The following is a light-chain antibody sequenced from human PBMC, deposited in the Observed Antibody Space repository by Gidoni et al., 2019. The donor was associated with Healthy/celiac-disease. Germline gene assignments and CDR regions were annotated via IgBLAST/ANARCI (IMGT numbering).Light chain of an antibody. V-gene: IGKV3-11*01. CDR2: DAS. CDR3: QQRSNWPRSIT. CDR1: QSVSSY. Sequence: VLTQSPATLSLSPGERATLSCRASQSVSSYLAWYQQKPGQAPRLLIYDASNRATGIPARFSGSGSGTDFTLTISSLEPEDFAVYYCQQRSNWPRSITFXQXTRLEIK. J-gene: IGKJ5*01.